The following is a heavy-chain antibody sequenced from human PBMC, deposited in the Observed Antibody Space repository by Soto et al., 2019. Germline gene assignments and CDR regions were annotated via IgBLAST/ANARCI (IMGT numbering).Heavy chain of an antibody. Sequence: QVPLVQSGAEVKKPGASVKVSCKASGYTFTSYGISWVRQAPGQGLEWMGWISAYNGNTNYAQKLQGRVTMTTDTSTRTAYMERRSLRSDDTAVYYCAREDASRSYADYWGQGTLVTVSS. CDR3: AREDASRSYADY. CDR1: GYTFTSYG. D-gene: IGHD3-16*01. V-gene: IGHV1-18*01. CDR2: ISAYNGNT. J-gene: IGHJ4*02.